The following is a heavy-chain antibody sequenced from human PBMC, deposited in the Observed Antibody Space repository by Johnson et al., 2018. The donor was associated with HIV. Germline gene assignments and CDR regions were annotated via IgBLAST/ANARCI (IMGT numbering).Heavy chain of an antibody. D-gene: IGHD1-26*01. CDR1: GFTFSTYG. J-gene: IGHJ3*02. V-gene: IGHV3-30*02. CDR2: IRYDGSNK. CDR3: AKGPWDRPHAFDI. Sequence: QVQLVESGGGLVQPGGSLRLSCAASGFTFSTYGMHWVRQAPGKGLEWVSFIRYDGSNKYYGDSVKGRFTVYRDNSKNTLYLQMNSLRVEDTAVYYCAKGPWDRPHAFDIWGQGTIVTVS.